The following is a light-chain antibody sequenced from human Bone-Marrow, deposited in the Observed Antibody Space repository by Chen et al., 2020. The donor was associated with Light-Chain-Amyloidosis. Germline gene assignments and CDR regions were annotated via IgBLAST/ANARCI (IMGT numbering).Light chain of an antibody. CDR3: QVWDRSSDRPV. V-gene: IGLV3-21*02. J-gene: IGLJ3*02. CDR2: DDS. CDR1: NIGTTS. Sequence: SYVLTQPSSVAVAPGQTATIARGGNNIGTTSVHWYQQTPGQAPLLVVYDDSDRPSGIPLRLSGSNSGNTATLTISRVEAGDEADYYCQVWDRSSDRPVFGGGTKLTVL.